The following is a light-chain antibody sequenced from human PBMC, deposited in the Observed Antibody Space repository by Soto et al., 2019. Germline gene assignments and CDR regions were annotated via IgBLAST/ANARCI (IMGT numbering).Light chain of an antibody. V-gene: IGKV3-15*01. Sequence: EIVMTQSPVTLSVSPGERATLSCGASQSVSTNFAWYQQKPGQAPRLLISGASTRATGIPARFSGSGSGTDFTLTISSLQSEDLAVYYCQQYNTWPYTFGQGTKLEIK. CDR1: QSVSTN. J-gene: IGKJ2*01. CDR2: GAS. CDR3: QQYNTWPYT.